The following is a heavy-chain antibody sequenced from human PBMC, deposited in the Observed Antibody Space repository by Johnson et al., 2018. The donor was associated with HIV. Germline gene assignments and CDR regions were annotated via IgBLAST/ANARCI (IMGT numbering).Heavy chain of an antibody. J-gene: IGHJ3*02. Sequence: LEWVAVISYDGSNKYYADSVKGRFTISRDNSKNTLYLQMNSLRAEDTAVYYCAKDSFFYDSAFDIWGQGTMVTVSS. CDR3: AKDSFFYDSAFDI. CDR2: ISYDGSNK. D-gene: IGHD3-22*01. V-gene: IGHV3-30*18.